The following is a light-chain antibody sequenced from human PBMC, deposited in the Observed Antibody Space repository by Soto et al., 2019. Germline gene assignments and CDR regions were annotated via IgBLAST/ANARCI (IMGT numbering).Light chain of an antibody. CDR3: QHYGSSPKT. CDR1: QSVSSSY. Sequence: EIVLTQSPGTLSLSPGERATLSCRASQSVSSSYLAGYEQKPGQAPRLLIYGASSRATGIPDRFSGSGSGKDFTLTVSRLETEDLAVYYCQHYGSSPKTFGQDPKVEIK. J-gene: IGKJ1*01. V-gene: IGKV3-20*01. CDR2: GAS.